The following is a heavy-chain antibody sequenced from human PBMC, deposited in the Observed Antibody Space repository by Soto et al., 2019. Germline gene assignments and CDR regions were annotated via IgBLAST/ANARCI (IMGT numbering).Heavy chain of an antibody. CDR2: ISYSGRT. J-gene: IGHJ4*02. Sequence: SETLSLTCSVPGGSINNRTYYWGWIRQPPGKGLEWIGSISYSGRTYDNPSLKSRVTVSSDTSNNQFSLKLSSVTAADTAVYYCARSGSGIGCQYWGQGTPVTVSS. D-gene: IGHD3-10*01. V-gene: IGHV4-39*01. CDR3: ARSGSGIGCQY. CDR1: GGSINNRTYY.